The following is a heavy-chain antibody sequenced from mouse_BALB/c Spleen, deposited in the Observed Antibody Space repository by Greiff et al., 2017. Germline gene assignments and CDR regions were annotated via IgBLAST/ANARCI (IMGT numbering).Heavy chain of an antibody. CDR3: ARGWSYAMDY. J-gene: IGHJ4*01. CDR1: GYTFTSYW. D-gene: IGHD3-3*01. V-gene: IGHV1-7*01. Sequence: QVQLKESGAELAKPGASVKMSCKASGYTFTSYWMHWVKQRPGQGLEWIGYINPSTGYTEYNQKFKDKATLTADKSSSTAYMQLSSLTSEDSAVYYCARGWSYAMDYWGQGTSVTVSS. CDR2: INPSTGYT.